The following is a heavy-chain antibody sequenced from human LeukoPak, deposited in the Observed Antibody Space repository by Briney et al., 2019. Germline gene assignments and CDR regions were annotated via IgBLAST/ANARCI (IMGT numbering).Heavy chain of an antibody. V-gene: IGHV3-23*01. CDR1: GFTFSSYA. CDR2: ISGSGGST. Sequence: GGSLRLSCAASGFTFSSYAMSWVRQAPGKGLEWVSAISGSGGSTYYADSVKGRFTISRDNSKNTLYLQMNSLRAEDTAVYYCAKDDYSNYVKGWFDPWGQGTLVTVSS. CDR3: AKDDYSNYVKGWFDP. D-gene: IGHD4-11*01. J-gene: IGHJ5*02.